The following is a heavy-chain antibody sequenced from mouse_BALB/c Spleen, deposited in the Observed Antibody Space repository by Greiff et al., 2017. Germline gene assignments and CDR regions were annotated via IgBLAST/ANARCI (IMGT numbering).Heavy chain of an antibody. J-gene: IGHJ3*01. CDR3: ASGTGSGFAY. Sequence: VQLQQSGPELVKPGASVKISCKASGYTFTDYNMHWVKQSHGKSLEWIGYIYPYNGGTGYNQKFKSKATLTVDNSSSTAYMELRSLTSEDSAVYYCASGTGSGFAYWGQGTLVTVSA. CDR1: GYTFTDYN. V-gene: IGHV1S29*02. CDR2: IYPYNGGT. D-gene: IGHD4-1*01.